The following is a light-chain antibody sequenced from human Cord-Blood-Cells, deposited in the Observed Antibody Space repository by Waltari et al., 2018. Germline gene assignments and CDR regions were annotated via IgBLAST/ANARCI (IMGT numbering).Light chain of an antibody. CDR2: EVS. CDR3: SSYTSSSTYV. CDR1: SSDVGGYNH. Sequence: QSALTQPASVSGSPGQPITIPCTGTSSDVGGYNHVSWSQPHPGKAPKLMLYEVSNRPSGVSNRFSGSKSGNTASLTISGLQAEDEADYYCSSYTSSSTYVFGTGTKVIVL. J-gene: IGLJ1*01. V-gene: IGLV2-14*01.